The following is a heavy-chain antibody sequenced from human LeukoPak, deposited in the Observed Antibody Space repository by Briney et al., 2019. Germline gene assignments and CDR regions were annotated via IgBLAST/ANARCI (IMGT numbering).Heavy chain of an antibody. CDR1: GYTFTSCA. D-gene: IGHD1-26*01. CDR3: ARDRGSYLAYYYYMDV. Sequence: ASVKVSCKASGYTFTSCAISWVRQAPGQGLGWMGWISAYNGNTNYAQKLQGRVTMTTDTSTSTAYMELSSLRSEDTAVYYCARDRGSYLAYYYYMDVWGKGTTVSVSS. CDR2: ISAYNGNT. V-gene: IGHV1-18*01. J-gene: IGHJ6*03.